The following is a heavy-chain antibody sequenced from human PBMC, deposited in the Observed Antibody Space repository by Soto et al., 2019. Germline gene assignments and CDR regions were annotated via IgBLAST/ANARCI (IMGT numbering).Heavy chain of an antibody. V-gene: IGHV3-21*01. CDR3: ARVAY. CDR1: GFTFSRVS. Sequence: PGGSLRLSCEASGFTFSRVSMSWVRQVPGKGLEWVASISSGSSDTWYADPVKGRFIISRDNAQNSLFLQMNTLRPEDTAMYYCARVAYWGPGTQVTVSS. CDR2: ISSGSSDT. J-gene: IGHJ4*02.